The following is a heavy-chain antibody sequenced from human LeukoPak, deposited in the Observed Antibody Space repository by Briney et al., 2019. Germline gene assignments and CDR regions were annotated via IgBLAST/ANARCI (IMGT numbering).Heavy chain of an antibody. CDR1: GFTFSSYS. CDR3: ARDSITMVRGVRKYYFDY. J-gene: IGHJ4*02. V-gene: IGHV3-48*01. Sequence: GGSLRLSCAASGFTFSSYSMNWVRQAPGKGLEWVSYISSSSSTIYYADSVKGRFTISRDNAKNSLYLQMNSLRAEDTAAYYCARDSITMVRGVRKYYFDYWGQGTLVTVSS. CDR2: ISSSSSTI. D-gene: IGHD3-10*01.